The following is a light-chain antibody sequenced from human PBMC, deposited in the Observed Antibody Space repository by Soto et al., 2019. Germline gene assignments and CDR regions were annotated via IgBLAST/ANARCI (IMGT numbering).Light chain of an antibody. CDR2: AAS. CDR3: QKYNSAPWT. Sequence: PMTQSPSSLSAPTGDRDTITCRASQGISSYLAWYQQKPGKAPKLLIYAASTLQSGVPSRFSGSGSGTDFALSISRLQPDVVASFYCQKYNSAPWTFGQGTKVDI. J-gene: IGKJ1*01. CDR1: QGISSY. V-gene: IGKV1-27*01.